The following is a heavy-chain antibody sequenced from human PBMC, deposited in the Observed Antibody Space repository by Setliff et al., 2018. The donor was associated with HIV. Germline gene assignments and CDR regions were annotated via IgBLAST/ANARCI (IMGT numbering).Heavy chain of an antibody. V-gene: IGHV4-59*11. CDR2: IYDSGST. J-gene: IGHJ4*02. D-gene: IGHD3-22*01. CDR3: ARGDYDSGGYYFDK. Sequence: PSETLSLTCTVSGASMRGHYWNWVRQPPGKGLEWIGYIYDSGSTNYSPSLKSRVTLLVDTSKNQFSLRLSSVTAADTAVYFCARGDYDSGGYYFDKWGQGALVTV. CDR1: GASMRGHY.